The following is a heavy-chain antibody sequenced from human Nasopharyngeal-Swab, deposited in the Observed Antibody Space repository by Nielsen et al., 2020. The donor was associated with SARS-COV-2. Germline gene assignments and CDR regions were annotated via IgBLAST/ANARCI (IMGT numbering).Heavy chain of an antibody. V-gene: IGHV1-8*01. J-gene: IGHJ4*02. CDR2: MNPNSGNT. Sequence: WVRQAPGQGLEWMGWMNPNSGNTGYAQKFQGRVTMSRDTSISTAYMELNSLTSEDTAVYYCARKVASDYWGQGTLVTVSS. CDR3: ARKVASDY. D-gene: IGHD2-15*01.